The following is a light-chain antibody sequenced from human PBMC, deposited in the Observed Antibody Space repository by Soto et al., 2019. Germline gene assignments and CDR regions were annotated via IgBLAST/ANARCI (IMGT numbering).Light chain of an antibody. CDR1: QTVSSSY. Sequence: EIVLTQAPGTLSWSPGERATLSCRSSQTVSSSYLAWYQPKPGQAPRLLIYGASRRAPGIPDRFSGSGSGTDFTLTISGLEPEDFAVYYCQQYDTSSGTFGQGTKVDIK. J-gene: IGKJ1*01. V-gene: IGKV3-20*01. CDR3: QQYDTSSGT. CDR2: GAS.